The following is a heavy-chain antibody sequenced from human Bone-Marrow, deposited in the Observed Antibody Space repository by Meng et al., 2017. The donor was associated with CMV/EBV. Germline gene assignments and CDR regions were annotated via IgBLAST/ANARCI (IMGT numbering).Heavy chain of an antibody. D-gene: IGHD3-3*01. CDR1: GGTFSSYA. CDR2: FIPILNTP. CDR3: ARIQDTVFGADPPYYDMDV. Sequence: SVKVSCKASGGTFSSYAISWVRQAPGQGLEWMGGFIPILNTPKYAQKFQGRVTITTDESTTTAYMEVRSLTSEHTAVYFCARIQDTVFGADPPYYDMDVWGQGTTVTVSS. J-gene: IGHJ6*02. V-gene: IGHV1-69*05.